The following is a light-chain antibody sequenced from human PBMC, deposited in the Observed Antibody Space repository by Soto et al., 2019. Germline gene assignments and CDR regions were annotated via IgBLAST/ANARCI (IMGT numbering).Light chain of an antibody. CDR2: KAS. V-gene: IGKV1-5*03. CDR1: QSISNW. CDR3: QQYNDYSAWT. Sequence: DIQMTQSPSTLSASVGARVPITCRARQSISNWLAWYQQKPGKAPKLLIYKASTLKSGVPSRFSGTESGTEFTLTISSLRPDDFATYYCQQYNDYSAWTFGQGTKVDIK. J-gene: IGKJ1*01.